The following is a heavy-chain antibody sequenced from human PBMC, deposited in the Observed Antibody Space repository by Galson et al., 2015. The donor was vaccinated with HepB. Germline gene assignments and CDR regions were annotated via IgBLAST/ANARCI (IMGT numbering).Heavy chain of an antibody. V-gene: IGHV7-4-1*02. J-gene: IGHJ4*02. CDR3: AGGIVVVPAASDY. Sequence: SVKVSCKASGYTFTSYAMNWVRQAPGQGLEWMGWINTNTGNPTYAQGFTGRFVFSLDTSVSTAYLQISSLKAEDTAVYYCAGGIVVVPAASDYWGQGTLVTVSS. CDR1: GYTFTSYA. CDR2: INTNTGNP. D-gene: IGHD2-2*01.